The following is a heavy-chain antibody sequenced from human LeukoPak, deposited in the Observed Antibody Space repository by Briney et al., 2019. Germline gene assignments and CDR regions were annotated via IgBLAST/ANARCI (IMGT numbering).Heavy chain of an antibody. CDR3: ARQERAANNYYYYYYMDV. J-gene: IGHJ6*03. CDR2: INHSGST. V-gene: IGHV4-34*01. CDR1: GGSFSGYY. Sequence: PSETLSLTCAVYGGSFSGYYWSWIRQPPGKGLEWIGEINHSGSTNYNPSLKSRVTISVDTSKNQFSLKLSSVTAADTAVYYCARQERAANNYYYYYYMDVWGKGTTVTVSS. D-gene: IGHD5-24*01.